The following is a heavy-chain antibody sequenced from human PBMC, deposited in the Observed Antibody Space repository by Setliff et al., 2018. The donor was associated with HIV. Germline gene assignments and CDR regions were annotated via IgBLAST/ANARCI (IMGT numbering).Heavy chain of an antibody. Sequence: ASVKVSCKASGYTFTSYYMHWVRQAPGQGLEWMGIINPSGGSTAYPQKFQGRVTMTRDTSTSTAYMELNSLRSEDTAVYYCARGSDSGSYSYYYGMDVWGQGTTVTVSS. D-gene: IGHD3-10*01. V-gene: IGHV1-46*01. CDR1: GYTFTSYY. CDR3: ARGSDSGSYSYYYGMDV. J-gene: IGHJ6*02. CDR2: INPSGGST.